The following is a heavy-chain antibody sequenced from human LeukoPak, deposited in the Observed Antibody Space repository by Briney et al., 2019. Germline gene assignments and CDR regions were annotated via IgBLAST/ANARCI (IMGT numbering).Heavy chain of an antibody. CDR3: AKELHGSGNYAFDY. CDR1: GFTFSSCA. J-gene: IGHJ4*02. CDR2: VSVNGGTT. D-gene: IGHD3-10*01. V-gene: IGHV3-23*01. Sequence: GGSLRLSCAASGFTFSSCALSWVRQAPGKGLEGVSTVSVNGGTTYYADSVKGRFTISRDNSKNTLYLQMNSLRAEDTAVYFCAKELHGSGNYAFDYWGQGTLVTVSS.